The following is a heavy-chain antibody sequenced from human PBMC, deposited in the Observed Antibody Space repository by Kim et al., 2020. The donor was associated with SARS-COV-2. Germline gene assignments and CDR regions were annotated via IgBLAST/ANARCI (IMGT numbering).Heavy chain of an antibody. J-gene: IGHJ3*02. V-gene: IGHV4-39*01. CDR3: ASQGGTAMVIWDAFDI. CDR1: GGSISSSRYY. CDR2: IYYSGST. Sequence: SETLSLTCTVSGGSISSSRYYWGWIRQPPGKGLELIGTIYYSGSTFYNPSLKSRVTISIDTSKNQFSLKLSSVTAADTAVYYCASQGGTAMVIWDAFDIWGQGTMVTVSS. D-gene: IGHD5-18*01.